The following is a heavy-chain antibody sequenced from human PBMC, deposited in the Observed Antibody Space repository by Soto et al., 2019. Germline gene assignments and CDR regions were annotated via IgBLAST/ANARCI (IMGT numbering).Heavy chain of an antibody. CDR1: GFTFRSYG. CDR2: IWNDGKNK. Sequence: PGGSLRLSCTASGFTFRSYGMHWVRQAPGKGLEWVAVIWNDGKNKYYADSSQGRFTISRDNSKNTLDLQMNSLRVEDTALYYCARDKGADAPIDMWGQGTMVTVSS. J-gene: IGHJ3*02. CDR3: ARDKGADAPIDM. V-gene: IGHV3-33*01.